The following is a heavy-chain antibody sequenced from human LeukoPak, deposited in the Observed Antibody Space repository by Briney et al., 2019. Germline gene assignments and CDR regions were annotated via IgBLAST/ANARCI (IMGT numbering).Heavy chain of an antibody. CDR3: ARHSRVSYYFDY. J-gene: IGHJ4*02. V-gene: IGHV4-38-2*01. CDR1: GYSISSGYY. Sequence: SETLSLTCAVSGYSISSGYYWGWIRQPPGKGLEWIGSIYHSGSTCYNPSLKSRVTISVDTSKNQFSLKLSSVTAADTAVYYCARHSRVSYYFDYWGQGTLVTVSS. CDR2: IYHSGST.